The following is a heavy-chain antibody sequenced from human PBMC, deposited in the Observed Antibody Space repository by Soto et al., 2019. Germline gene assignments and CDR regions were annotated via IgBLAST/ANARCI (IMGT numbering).Heavy chain of an antibody. CDR2: ISGSGGST. D-gene: IGHD3-10*01. CDR1: GFTFSSYA. J-gene: IGHJ5*02. Sequence: GGSLRLSCAASGFTFSSYAMSRVCQAPGKGLEWVSAISGSGGSTYYADSVKGRFTISRDNSKNTLYLQMNSLRAEGTAVYYCAKDKMVRGVISNWFDPWGQGTLATLSS. V-gene: IGHV3-23*01. CDR3: AKDKMVRGVISNWFDP.